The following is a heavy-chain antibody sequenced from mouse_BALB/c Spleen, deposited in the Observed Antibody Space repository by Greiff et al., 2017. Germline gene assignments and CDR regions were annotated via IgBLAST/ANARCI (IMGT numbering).Heavy chain of an antibody. Sequence: EVKVVESGGGLVQPGGSLKLSCAASGFTFSSYGMSWVRQTPDKRLELVATINSNGGSTYYPDSVKGRFTISRDNAKNTLYLQMSSLKSEDTAMYYCAKGGYGSPYYFDYWGQGTTLTVSS. V-gene: IGHV5-6-3*01. J-gene: IGHJ2*01. CDR1: GFTFSSYG. CDR2: INSNGGST. CDR3: AKGGYGSPYYFDY. D-gene: IGHD1-1*01.